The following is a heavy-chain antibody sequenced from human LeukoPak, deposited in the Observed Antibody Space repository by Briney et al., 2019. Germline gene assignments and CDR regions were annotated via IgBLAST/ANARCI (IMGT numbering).Heavy chain of an antibody. D-gene: IGHD1-26*01. J-gene: IGHJ5*02. Sequence: PGGSLRLSCAASGFTFSGRWMSWLRQAPGKGLEWVANINQDGTDKYYVDSVKGRFTISRDSAKNLLYLQMNSLRAEDTAVYYCAREIVGTHKSRFDPWGQGTLVTVSS. CDR3: AREIVGTHKSRFDP. V-gene: IGHV3-7*03. CDR2: INQDGTDK. CDR1: GFTFSGRW.